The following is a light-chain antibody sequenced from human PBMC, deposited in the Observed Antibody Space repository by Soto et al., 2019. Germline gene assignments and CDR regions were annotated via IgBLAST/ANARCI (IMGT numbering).Light chain of an antibody. CDR2: GNS. CDR1: SSNIGAGYD. CDR3: QSYDSSLSGRV. Sequence: QSVLTQPPSVSGAPGQRVTISCTGSSSNIGAGYDVHWYRQLPGTAPKLLIYGNSNRPSGVPDRFSGSKSGTSASLAITGLQAEDEADYYCQSYDSSLSGRVFGTGTKLTVL. V-gene: IGLV1-40*01. J-gene: IGLJ1*01.